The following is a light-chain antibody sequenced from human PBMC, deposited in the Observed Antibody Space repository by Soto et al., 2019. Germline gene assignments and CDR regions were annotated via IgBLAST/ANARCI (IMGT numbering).Light chain of an antibody. CDR1: QSISSN. CDR2: TAS. Sequence: DIQMTQYPSSLSASVGDRVTITCRASQSISSNLIWYQQKPGEAPKPLIYTASSLYSGVPSRFSGIGSGTDFTLSISSLQPEDFATYYCQQSYSGPLTFGGGTKVDIK. J-gene: IGKJ4*01. CDR3: QQSYSGPLT. V-gene: IGKV1-39*01.